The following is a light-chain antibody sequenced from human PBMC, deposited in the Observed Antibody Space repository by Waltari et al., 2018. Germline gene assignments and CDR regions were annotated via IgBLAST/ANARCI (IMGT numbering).Light chain of an antibody. CDR3: QQYGSSILYT. CDR1: QSLTKRY. Sequence: VLTQSPGTLSLSPGERATLSCRASQSLTKRYLAWYQQKPGPAPRLLIYGASSRAAGNPERFSGSGSGTDFTLTISRLEPEDFAVYYCQQYGSSILYTFGQGTKVEIK. J-gene: IGKJ2*01. V-gene: IGKV3-20*01. CDR2: GAS.